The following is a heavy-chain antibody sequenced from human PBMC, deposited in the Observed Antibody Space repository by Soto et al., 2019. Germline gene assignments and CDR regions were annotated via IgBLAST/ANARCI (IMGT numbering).Heavy chain of an antibody. Sequence: QVQLVESGGGVVQPGRSLRLSCAASGFTFSSYGMHWVRQAPGKGLEWVAVISYDGSNKYYADSVKGRFTISRDNSKNTLYLQMNSLRAEDTAVCYCAKGSTRSWYSRDIWGQGTMVTVSS. CDR1: GFTFSSYG. J-gene: IGHJ3*02. CDR2: ISYDGSNK. CDR3: AKGSTRSWYSRDI. V-gene: IGHV3-30*18. D-gene: IGHD6-13*01.